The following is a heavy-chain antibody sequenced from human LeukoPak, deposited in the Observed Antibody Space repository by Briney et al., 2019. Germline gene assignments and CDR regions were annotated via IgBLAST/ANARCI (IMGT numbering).Heavy chain of an antibody. J-gene: IGHJ4*02. CDR1: GGSISNSGYY. V-gene: IGHV4-39*07. D-gene: IGHD7-27*01. Sequence: PSETLSLTCTVSGGSISNSGYYWGWIRQPPGKGLEWIGSIYYSGGTYYNPSLKSRVTISVDTSKNEFSLKLSSVTAADTAFYFCARVGNWGSSDYWGQGTLATVSS. CDR2: IYYSGGT. CDR3: ARVGNWGSSDY.